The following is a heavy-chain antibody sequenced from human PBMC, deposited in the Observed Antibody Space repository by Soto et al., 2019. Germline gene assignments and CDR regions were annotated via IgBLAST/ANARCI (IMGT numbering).Heavy chain of an antibody. Sequence: QITLQESGPTLVKPTQTLTLTCSVSGFSLSTSGVGVGWIRQSPGKALEWLALIYWDDDKRYRPSLKDRLISTKDTSKNQVVLAMTNVGPVDTATYYCARRPPANLDYFGSWGQGTLVTVSS. V-gene: IGHV2-5*02. CDR3: ARRPPANLDYFGS. CDR1: GFSLSTSGVG. CDR2: IYWDDDK. J-gene: IGHJ4*02.